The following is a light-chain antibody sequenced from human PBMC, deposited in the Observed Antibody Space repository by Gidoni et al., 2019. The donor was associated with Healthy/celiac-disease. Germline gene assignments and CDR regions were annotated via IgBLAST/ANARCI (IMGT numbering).Light chain of an antibody. CDR2: AAS. J-gene: IGKJ4*01. V-gene: IGKV1-8*01. Sequence: AIRMTQSPSSFSASTGDRVTITCRASRGISSYLAWYQQKPGKAPTLLIYAASTLQSGVPSRFSGSGSGTDFTLTISCLQSEDFATYYCQQYYSYPPTFGGGTKVEIK. CDR3: QQYYSYPPT. CDR1: RGISSY.